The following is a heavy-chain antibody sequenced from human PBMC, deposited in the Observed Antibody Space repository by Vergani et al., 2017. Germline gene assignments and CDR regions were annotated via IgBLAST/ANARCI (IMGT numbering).Heavy chain of an antibody. J-gene: IGHJ3*01. Sequence: QVRLKESDPGPVKPSETLSLTCAVSGYSVSSGYYWGWIRQPPGKGLEWIGDIYHSGRTEYNPSLRSRVNISIDTSNKQFSLSLTSVTAADTAVYYCARRHPRIVVVSDLTEGTVDVWGQGILVTVSS. CDR2: IYHSGRT. CDR3: ARRHPRIVVVSDLTEGTVDV. V-gene: IGHV4-38-2*01. CDR1: GYSVSSGYY. D-gene: IGHD2-21*01.